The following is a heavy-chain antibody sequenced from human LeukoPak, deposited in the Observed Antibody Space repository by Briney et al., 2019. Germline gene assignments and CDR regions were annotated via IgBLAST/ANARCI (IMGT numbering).Heavy chain of an antibody. CDR2: ISGSGGST. Sequence: GGSLRLSCAASGFTFSSYAMSWVRQAPGKGLEWVSAISGSGGSTYYADSVKGRFTISRDNSKNTLYLQMNSLRAEDTAVYYCAKAPSIVVVPAAPVRWFDPWGQGTLVTVSS. CDR1: GFTFSSYA. V-gene: IGHV3-23*01. D-gene: IGHD2-2*01. CDR3: AKAPSIVVVPAAPVRWFDP. J-gene: IGHJ5*02.